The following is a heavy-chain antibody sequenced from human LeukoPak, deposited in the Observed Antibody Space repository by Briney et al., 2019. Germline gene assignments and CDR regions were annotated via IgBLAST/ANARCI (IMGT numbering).Heavy chain of an antibody. Sequence: PGGSLRLSCAASGFTFSSYWMSWVRQAPGKGLEWVSSISGSGGNTYYADSVKGRFTISRDNSKNTLYLQMNSLRAEDTAVYYCANENNYYYGMDVWGQGTTVTVSS. CDR1: GFTFSSYW. CDR2: ISGSGGNT. J-gene: IGHJ6*02. V-gene: IGHV3-23*01. CDR3: ANENNYYYGMDV.